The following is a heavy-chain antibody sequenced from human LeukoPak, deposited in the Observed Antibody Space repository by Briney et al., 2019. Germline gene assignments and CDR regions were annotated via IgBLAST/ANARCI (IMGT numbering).Heavy chain of an antibody. Sequence: PGGSLRLSCAASGFTFSSYWMHWVRQAPGKGLEWVAFIRYDGSNKYYADSVKGRFTISRDNSKNTLYLQMNSLRAEDTAVYYCAKDLTAVVYYCYMDVWGKGTTVTVSS. J-gene: IGHJ6*03. CDR3: AKDLTAVVYYCYMDV. CDR1: GFTFSSYW. V-gene: IGHV3-30*02. D-gene: IGHD5-18*01. CDR2: IRYDGSNK.